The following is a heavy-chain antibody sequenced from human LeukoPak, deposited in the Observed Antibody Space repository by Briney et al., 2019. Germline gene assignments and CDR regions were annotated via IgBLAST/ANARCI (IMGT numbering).Heavy chain of an antibody. V-gene: IGHV1-8*01. CDR3: ARASDYGDSY. D-gene: IGHD4-17*01. Sequence: ASVRVSCKASGYTFTSYDTNWVRQAPGQGLEWMGWTNPNTGNTGYTQKFQGRVTMTRNTSISTAYMELSGLTSEDTAVYYCARASDYGDSYWGQGTLVIVSS. CDR1: GYTFTSYD. J-gene: IGHJ4*02. CDR2: TNPNTGNT.